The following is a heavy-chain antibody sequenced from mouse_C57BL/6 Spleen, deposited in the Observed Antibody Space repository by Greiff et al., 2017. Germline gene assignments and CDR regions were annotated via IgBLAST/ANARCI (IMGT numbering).Heavy chain of an antibody. V-gene: IGHV1-15*01. CDR2: IDPETGGT. J-gene: IGHJ3*01. CDR3: TGYYGSCYWFAY. D-gene: IGHD1-1*01. Sequence: VQLQQSGAELVRPGASVTLSCKASGYTFTDYEMHWVKQTPVHGLEWIGAIDPETGGTAYNQKFKGKAILTADKSSSTAYMELRSLTSEDSAVYYCTGYYGSCYWFAYWGQGTLVTVSA. CDR1: GYTFTDYE.